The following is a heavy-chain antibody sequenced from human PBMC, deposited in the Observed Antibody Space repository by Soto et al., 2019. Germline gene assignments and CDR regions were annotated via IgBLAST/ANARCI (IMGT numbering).Heavy chain of an antibody. V-gene: IGHV3-74*01. Sequence: EVQLVESGGGLVQPGGSLKLSCAASGFTFSTYWMHWLRQAPGKGLVWVARINSDGRGTSYADSVKGRFTISRDNAKNTLYLQMNSLRAEDTAVYYCARRDRLYYTSDYWGQGTLVTVSS. D-gene: IGHD2-8*01. CDR2: INSDGRGT. CDR1: GFTFSTYW. J-gene: IGHJ4*02. CDR3: ARRDRLYYTSDY.